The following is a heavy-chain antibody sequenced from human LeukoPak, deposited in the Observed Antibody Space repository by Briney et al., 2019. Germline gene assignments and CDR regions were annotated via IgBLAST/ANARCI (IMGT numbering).Heavy chain of an antibody. CDR3: ARDRLHYGEYEKTFDY. Sequence: GGSLRLSCAASGFTFSSYSMNWVRQAPGKGLEWVSYITFSSSIIYYADSVKGRFTISRDNAKNSLYLQMNSLRAEDTAAYYCARDRLHYGEYEKTFDYWGQGTLVSVSS. D-gene: IGHD4-17*01. CDR2: ITFSSSII. CDR1: GFTFSSYS. V-gene: IGHV3-48*01. J-gene: IGHJ4*02.